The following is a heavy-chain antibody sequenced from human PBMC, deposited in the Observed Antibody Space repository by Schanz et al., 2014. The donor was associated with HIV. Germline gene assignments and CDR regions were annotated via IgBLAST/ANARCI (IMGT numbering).Heavy chain of an antibody. CDR1: GFTFSSYA. CDR3: ARSPSYGMDV. Sequence: QVQLVESGGGVVQPGRSLRLSCAASGFTFSSYAMHWVRQAPGKGLEWVAVISYDGGNKYYADSVKGRFTISRDNAKNSLSLQMNSLRDEDTAVYYCARSPSYGMDVWGQGTTVTVSS. V-gene: IGHV3-30*14. CDR2: ISYDGGNK. J-gene: IGHJ6*02.